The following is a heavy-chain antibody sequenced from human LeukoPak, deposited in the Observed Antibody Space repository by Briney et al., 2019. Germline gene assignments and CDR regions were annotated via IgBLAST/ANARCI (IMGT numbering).Heavy chain of an antibody. J-gene: IGHJ5*02. CDR2: IYHSGST. D-gene: IGHD1-20*01. CDR1: GGSISSSSYY. V-gene: IGHV4-39*07. CDR3: ARDGLITGTHPDWFDP. Sequence: SETLSLTCTVSGGSISSSSYYWGWIRQPPGKGLEWIGSIYHSGSTYYNPSLKSRVTISVDTSKNQFSLKLSSVTAADTAVYYCARDGLITGTHPDWFDPWGQGTLVTVSS.